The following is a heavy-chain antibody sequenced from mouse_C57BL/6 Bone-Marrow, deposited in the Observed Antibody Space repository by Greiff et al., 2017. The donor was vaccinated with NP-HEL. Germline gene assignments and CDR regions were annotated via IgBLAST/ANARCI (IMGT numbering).Heavy chain of an antibody. D-gene: IGHD1-1*01. V-gene: IGHV14-4*01. CDR3: TTPSYYGSSFYAMDY. Sequence: VQLQQSGAELVRPGASVKLSCTASGFNIKDDYMHWVKPRPEQGLEWIGWIDPANGDTEYASKFQGKATITADTSSNTAYLQLSSLTSEDTAVYYCTTPSYYGSSFYAMDYWGQGTSVTVSS. J-gene: IGHJ4*01. CDR2: IDPANGDT. CDR1: GFNIKDDY.